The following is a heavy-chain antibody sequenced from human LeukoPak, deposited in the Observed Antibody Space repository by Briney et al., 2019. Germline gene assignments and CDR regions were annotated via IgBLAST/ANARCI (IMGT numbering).Heavy chain of an antibody. J-gene: IGHJ4*02. D-gene: IGHD6-13*01. CDR3: ARDLQGLFIEAAGPSDY. V-gene: IGHV3-48*01. CDR2: ITSSSSTI. Sequence: GGSLRLSCAASGFTFSTYSMNWVRQAPGKGLEWVSYITSSSSTIYYADSVKGRFTISRDNAKNSLYLQMNSLRAEDTAVYYCARDLQGLFIEAAGPSDYWGQGTLVTVSS. CDR1: GFTFSTYS.